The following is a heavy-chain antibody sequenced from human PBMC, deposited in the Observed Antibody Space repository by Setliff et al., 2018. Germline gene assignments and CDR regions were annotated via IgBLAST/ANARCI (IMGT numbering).Heavy chain of an antibody. V-gene: IGHV3-7*03. CDR2: IKQDGSEI. Sequence: ETLSLTCAVSGASINSLSWWSWVRQAPGKGLECVANIKQDGSEISYVDSVKGRFTISRDNAKKTLNLQMNSLTAEDTAVYYCAKFQRGWNYLSDWFDPWGQGTLVTVSS. CDR3: AKFQRGWNYLSDWFDP. CDR1: GASINSLSW. D-gene: IGHD1-7*01. J-gene: IGHJ5*02.